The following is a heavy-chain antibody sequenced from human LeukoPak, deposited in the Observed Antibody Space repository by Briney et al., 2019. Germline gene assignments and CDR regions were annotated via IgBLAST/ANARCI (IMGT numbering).Heavy chain of an antibody. J-gene: IGHJ4*02. D-gene: IGHD3-10*01. Sequence: GGSLRLSCAASGFTFSSYWMHWVRQAPGKGLVWVSRINSDGSSTSYADSVKGRFTISRDNAKNTLYLQMNSLRAEDTAVYYCSSSVYYGSGSLDYWGQGTLVTVSS. V-gene: IGHV3-74*01. CDR2: INSDGSST. CDR3: SSSVYYGSGSLDY. CDR1: GFTFSSYW.